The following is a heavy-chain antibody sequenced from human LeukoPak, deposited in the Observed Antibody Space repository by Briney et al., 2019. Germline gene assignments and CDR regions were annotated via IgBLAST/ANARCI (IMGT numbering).Heavy chain of an antibody. J-gene: IGHJ4*02. Sequence: GGSLRLSCAASGFSFSSYGMSWVRRAPGTGLEWVSAITGSTRSTYYTDSVKGRFTISRDNSRNTLYLQMNSLRAEDTAVYYCAKVRPREPSSSSSGFDYWGQGTLVTVSS. CDR3: AKVRPREPSSSSSGFDY. CDR2: ITGSTRST. V-gene: IGHV3-23*01. CDR1: GFSFSSYG. D-gene: IGHD6-6*01.